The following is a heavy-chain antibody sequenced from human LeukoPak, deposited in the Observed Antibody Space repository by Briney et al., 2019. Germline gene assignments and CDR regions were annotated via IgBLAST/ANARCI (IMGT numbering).Heavy chain of an antibody. Sequence: GESLKISCKGSGYSFTSYWIGWVRQMPGKGLEWMGIIYPGDSDTRYSPSFQGQVTISADKSISATYLQWSSLKASDTAMYYCATPYPREYCSSTTCYFNYWGQGTLVTVSS. CDR3: ATPYPREYCSSTTCYFNY. D-gene: IGHD2-2*01. J-gene: IGHJ4*02. CDR1: GYSFTSYW. CDR2: IYPGDSDT. V-gene: IGHV5-51*01.